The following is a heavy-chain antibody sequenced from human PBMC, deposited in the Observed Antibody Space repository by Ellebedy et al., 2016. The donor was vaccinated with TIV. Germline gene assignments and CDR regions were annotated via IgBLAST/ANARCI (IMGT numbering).Heavy chain of an antibody. CDR2: IYYSGST. CDR1: GGSISSSSYY. V-gene: IGHV4-39*01. D-gene: IGHD6-13*01. Sequence: MPSETLSLTCTVSGGSISSSSYYWGWIRQPPGKGLEWIGSIYYSGSTYYNPSLKSRVTISVDTSKNQFSLKLSSVTAADTAVYYCARHAGIAAARRYFDYWGQGTLVTVSS. J-gene: IGHJ4*02. CDR3: ARHAGIAAARRYFDY.